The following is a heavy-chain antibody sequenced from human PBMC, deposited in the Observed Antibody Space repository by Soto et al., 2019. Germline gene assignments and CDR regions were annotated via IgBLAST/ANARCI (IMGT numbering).Heavy chain of an antibody. J-gene: IGHJ4*02. CDR2: IYWDDSK. Sequence: QITLKESGPTLVRPTQTLTLTCAFSGFSLSTSGVGVGWIRQPPGKALEWLAVIYWDDSKHYSPSLRSRLTITKDTSKNQVVLTMTNMDPRDTVTYYCAHHGPEDWPLDYRGQGTLVTVSS. CDR1: GFSLSTSGVG. V-gene: IGHV2-5*02. D-gene: IGHD3-9*01. CDR3: AHHGPEDWPLDY.